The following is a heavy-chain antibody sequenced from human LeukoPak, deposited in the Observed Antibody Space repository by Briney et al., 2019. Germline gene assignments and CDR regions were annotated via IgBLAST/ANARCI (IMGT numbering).Heavy chain of an antibody. CDR2: ISNSGGST. D-gene: IGHD2-15*01. V-gene: IGHV3-23*01. CDR3: AKVGEACTGGSCWGGYGMDV. Sequence: GGSLRLSCVAYRFTFSTYAMSWVRQSPGKGLEWVSTISNSGGSTYYADSVKGRFIISRDNSKNTLDLQMSSLRAEDTAVYYCAKVGEACTGGSCWGGYGMDVWGQGTTVIVSS. J-gene: IGHJ6*02. CDR1: RFTFSTYA.